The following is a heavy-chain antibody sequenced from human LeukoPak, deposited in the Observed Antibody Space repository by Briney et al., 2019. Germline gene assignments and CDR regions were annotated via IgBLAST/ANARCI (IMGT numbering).Heavy chain of an antibody. CDR1: GYSIRRGYY. J-gene: IGHJ6*03. V-gene: IGHV4-38-2*01. Sequence: PSESLSLTRGLSGYSIRRGYYWVCIRQVPGHGLEWIANIYHSGSTYYNPSLKSRVTISVDAGNVQFSLKVSSVTAADTAVDYCAKSPDYFYHMDVWGKGTTVTVSS. CDR3: AKSPDYFYHMDV. CDR2: IYHSGST.